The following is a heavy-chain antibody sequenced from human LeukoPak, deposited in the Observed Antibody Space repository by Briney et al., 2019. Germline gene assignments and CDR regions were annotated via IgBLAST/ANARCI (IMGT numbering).Heavy chain of an antibody. D-gene: IGHD1-1*01. CDR1: GYSLSELL. CDR2: IDHENGAE. J-gene: IGHJ4*02. V-gene: IGHV1-24*01. Sequence: ASVKVSCKVSGYSLSELLIHWVRQPPGKGLEWMAGIDHENGAEVSAQKVEGRVTMTKDISTDTAYMELSGLRPDDTAIYYCATEGDYSLDYWGQGTLVTVSS. CDR3: ATEGDYSLDY.